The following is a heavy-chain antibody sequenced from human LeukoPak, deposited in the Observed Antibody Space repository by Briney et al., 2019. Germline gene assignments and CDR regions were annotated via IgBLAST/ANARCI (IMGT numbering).Heavy chain of an antibody. CDR3: ARTLSSGWYLGY. D-gene: IGHD6-19*01. CDR1: GYTFTNYG. CDR2: ISAYNGNT. Sequence: ASVKVSCKTSGYTFTNYGLSWVRQAPGQGLEWMGWISAYNGNTNYAQKLQGRVTMTTDTSTSTAYMELRSLRSDDTAVYYCARTLSSGWYLGYWGQGTLVTVSS. V-gene: IGHV1-18*01. J-gene: IGHJ4*02.